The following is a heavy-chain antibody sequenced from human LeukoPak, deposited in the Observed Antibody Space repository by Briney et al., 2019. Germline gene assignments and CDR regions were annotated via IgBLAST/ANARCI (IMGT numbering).Heavy chain of an antibody. Sequence: GASVKVSCKASGGTFSSYAFSWVRQAPGQGLEWMGGIIPIFGAPNYAQKFQGRVTITADEYTSTAYMELSSLRSEDTAVYYCATDLLWSPRNDAFDIWGQGTMVTVSS. D-gene: IGHD2-2*01. J-gene: IGHJ3*02. CDR3: ATDLLWSPRNDAFDI. V-gene: IGHV1-69*13. CDR1: GGTFSSYA. CDR2: IIPIFGAP.